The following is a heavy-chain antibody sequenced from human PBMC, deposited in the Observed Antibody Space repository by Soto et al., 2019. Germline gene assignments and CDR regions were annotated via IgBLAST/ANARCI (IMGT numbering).Heavy chain of an antibody. J-gene: IGHJ1*01. CDR1: GDFIRSGDHY. D-gene: IGHD4-17*01. Sequence: SETLSLTCTVSGDFIRSGDHYWSWIRQPPGKGLEWIGYIYYSGTTYYNPSLKSRVTISVDTSKNQFSLELNSVTAADTAVYYCARVPTTYADPAKYFQHWGQGTLVTVSS. CDR3: ARVPTTYADPAKYFQH. V-gene: IGHV4-30-4*01. CDR2: IYYSGTT.